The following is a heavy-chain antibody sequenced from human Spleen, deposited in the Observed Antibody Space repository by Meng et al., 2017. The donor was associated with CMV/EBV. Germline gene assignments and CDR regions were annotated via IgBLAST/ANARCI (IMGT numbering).Heavy chain of an antibody. CDR3: ARSGSGSLDY. Sequence: GESLKISCAASGFAFDDYGMYWVRQAPGKGLEWMAVTSNDGSNNFYAKSVKGRITISRDNSKNTVYLQMNSLTAEDTAVYYCARSGSGSLDYWGQGTLVTVSS. V-gene: IGHV3-30*03. D-gene: IGHD3-10*01. CDR1: GFAFDDYG. CDR2: TSNDGSNN. J-gene: IGHJ4*02.